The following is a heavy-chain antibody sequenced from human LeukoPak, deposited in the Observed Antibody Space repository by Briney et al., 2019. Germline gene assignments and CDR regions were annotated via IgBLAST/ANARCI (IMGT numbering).Heavy chain of an antibody. CDR2: IWYDGSKK. Sequence: GGSLRLSCVASGFTFSDYGIHWVRQAPGRGLEWVSVIWYDGSKKFYADSVKGRFTISRDNSKNTLYLQMNSLRAEDTAVYYCAKDGVPYYYDSYYYGMDVWGQGTRSPSP. V-gene: IGHV3-33*06. D-gene: IGHD3-22*01. CDR1: GFTFSDYG. J-gene: IGHJ6*02. CDR3: AKDGVPYYYDSYYYGMDV.